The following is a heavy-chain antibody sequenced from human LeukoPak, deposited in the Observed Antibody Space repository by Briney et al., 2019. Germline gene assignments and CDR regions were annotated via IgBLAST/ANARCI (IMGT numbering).Heavy chain of an antibody. J-gene: IGHJ6*02. CDR2: IRSKAYGGTT. Sequence: GGSLRLSCTASGFTFGDYAMSWFRQAPGKGLEWVGFIRSKAYGGTTEYAASVKGRFTISRDDSKSIAYLQMNSLKTEDTAVYYCTRDPSSGWYYYGMDVWGQGTTVTVSS. D-gene: IGHD6-19*01. CDR3: TRDPSSGWYYYGMDV. V-gene: IGHV3-49*03. CDR1: GFTFGDYA.